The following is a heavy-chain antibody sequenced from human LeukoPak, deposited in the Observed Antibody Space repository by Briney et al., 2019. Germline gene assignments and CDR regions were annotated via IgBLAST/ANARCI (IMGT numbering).Heavy chain of an antibody. CDR2: ISWNSGTK. Sequence: GGSLRLSCAASGFTFSSYGMHWVRQAPGKGLEWVSGISWNSGTKGYADSEKGRFTISRDNAKNSLYLQMNSLRGEDAALYYCAVLHYYAMDVWGQGTTVTVSS. J-gene: IGHJ6*02. D-gene: IGHD2-8*01. CDR3: AVLHYYAMDV. CDR1: GFTFSSYG. V-gene: IGHV3-9*01.